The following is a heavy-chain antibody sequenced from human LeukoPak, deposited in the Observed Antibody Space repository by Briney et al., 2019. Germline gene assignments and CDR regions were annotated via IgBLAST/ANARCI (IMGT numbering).Heavy chain of an antibody. V-gene: IGHV3-53*01. J-gene: IGHJ2*01. D-gene: IGHD3-10*01. CDR1: GFTVSTKY. Sequence: GGSLRLSCAASGFTVSTKYMSWVRQAPGKGLEWVSIIYSGESTYYAESVKGRFIVSRDNSKNTVYLQMNSPRVDDTAVYSCARVGDHYHWYFDLWGRGTLVTVSS. CDR3: ARVGDHYHWYFDL. CDR2: IYSGEST.